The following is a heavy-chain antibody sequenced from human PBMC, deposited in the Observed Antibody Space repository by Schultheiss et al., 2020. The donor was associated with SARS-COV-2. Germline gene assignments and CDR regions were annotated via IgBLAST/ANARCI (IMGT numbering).Heavy chain of an antibody. D-gene: IGHD2-21*02. V-gene: IGHV4-59*12. CDR1: GGSISSYY. CDR2: IYYSGST. J-gene: IGHJ6*02. CDR3: AGDYMTLNYYYYGMDV. Sequence: SQTLSLTCTVSGGSISSYYWSWIRQPAGKGLEWIGYIYYSGSTNYNPSLKSRVTISVDTSKNQFSLKLSSVTAADTAVYYCAGDYMTLNYYYYGMDVWGQGTTVTVSS.